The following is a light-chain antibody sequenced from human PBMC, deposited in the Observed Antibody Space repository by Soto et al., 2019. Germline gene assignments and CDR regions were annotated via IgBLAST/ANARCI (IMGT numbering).Light chain of an antibody. J-gene: IGKJ1*01. CDR3: QQYGSSVWT. CDR1: QSVTSNY. Sequence: IVLTQSPGTLSLSPGERATLSCRASQSVTSNYIAWYQQKLGQAPRLILFGASSRATGIPDRFSGSGSGTDFSLTISRLEPEGFAVYYCQQYGSSVWTFGQGTKVEIK. V-gene: IGKV3-20*01. CDR2: GAS.